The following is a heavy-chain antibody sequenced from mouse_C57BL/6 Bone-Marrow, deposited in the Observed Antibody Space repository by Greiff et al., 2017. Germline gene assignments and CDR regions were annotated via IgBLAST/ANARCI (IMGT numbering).Heavy chain of an antibody. V-gene: IGHV5-6*02. CDR1: GFTFSSYG. CDR2: ISSGGSYT. D-gene: IGHD1-2*01. J-gene: IGHJ2*01. CDR3: ARRGLLRLFDY. Sequence: DVMLVESGGDLVKPGGSLKLSCAASGFTFSSYGMSWVRQTPDKRLEWAATISSGGSYTYYPDSVKGRFTISRDNAKNTLYLQMSSLKSEDTAMYYGARRGLLRLFDYWGQGTTLTVSS.